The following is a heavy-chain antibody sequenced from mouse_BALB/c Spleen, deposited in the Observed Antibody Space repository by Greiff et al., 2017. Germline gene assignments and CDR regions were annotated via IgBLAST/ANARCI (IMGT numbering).Heavy chain of an antibody. J-gene: IGHJ3*01. D-gene: IGHD2-4*01. Sequence: VQLQQSGPELVKPGASVKMSCKASGYTFTSYVMHWVKQKPGQGLEWIGYINPYNDGTKYNEKFKGKATLTSDKSSSTAYMELSSLTSEDSAVYYCARPGGYDYDVWFAYWGQGTLVTVSA. CDR1: GYTFTSYV. CDR3: ARPGGYDYDVWFAY. CDR2: INPYNDGT. V-gene: IGHV1-14*01.